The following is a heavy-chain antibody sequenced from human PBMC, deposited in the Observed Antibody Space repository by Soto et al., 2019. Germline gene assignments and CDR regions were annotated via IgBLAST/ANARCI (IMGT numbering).Heavy chain of an antibody. CDR3: ALVVVAAAHGITPLYYYYGMDV. Sequence: GTSVEVSCEACGGSFNSYAISWVRQDTGQGLEWMGGIIPIFGTANYAQKFQGRVTITADESTSTAYMELSSLRSEDTAVYYCALVVVAAAHGITPLYYYYGMDVWGQGTTVTVS. CDR1: GGSFNSYA. D-gene: IGHD2-15*01. J-gene: IGHJ6*02. CDR2: IIPIFGTA. V-gene: IGHV1-69*13.